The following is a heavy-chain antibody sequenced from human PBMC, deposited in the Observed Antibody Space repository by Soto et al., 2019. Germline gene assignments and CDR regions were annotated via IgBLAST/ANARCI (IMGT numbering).Heavy chain of an antibody. CDR3: ASRNYYDSSGQLAFDY. V-gene: IGHV1-69*13. J-gene: IGHJ4*02. CDR1: GYTFTTYG. D-gene: IGHD3-22*01. Sequence: SVKVSCKASGYTFTTYGFSWVRQAPGQGLEWMGGIIPIFGTANYAQKFQGRVTITADESTSTAYMELSSLRSEDTAVYYCASRNYYDSSGQLAFDYWGQGTLVTVS. CDR2: IIPIFGTA.